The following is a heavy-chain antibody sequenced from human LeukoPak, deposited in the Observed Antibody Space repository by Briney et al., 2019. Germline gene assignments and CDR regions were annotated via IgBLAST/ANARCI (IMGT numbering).Heavy chain of an antibody. V-gene: IGHV4-59*01. CDR2: ISYSGST. CDR1: GGSISSYY. J-gene: IGHJ5*02. Sequence: SETLSLTCTVSGGSISSYYWSWIRQPPGKGLEWIGYISYSGSTNFNPSLRSRVTISVDTSKNQFSLKLSSVTAADTAVYYCAREGTAGTNLNWFDPWGQGTLVTVSS. CDR3: AREGTAGTNLNWFDP. D-gene: IGHD1-1*01.